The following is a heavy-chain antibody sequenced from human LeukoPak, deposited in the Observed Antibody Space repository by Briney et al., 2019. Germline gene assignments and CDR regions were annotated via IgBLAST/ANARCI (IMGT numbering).Heavy chain of an antibody. J-gene: IGHJ4*01. Sequence: GGSLRLSCVASGFIFNNYAMNWVRQAPGKGLEWVSGISGLGGSAYYAASVKGRFIISRDNSGNTLFFQLTNLRVEDTAVYYCARRGGSSWSSLDYWGHGTLVTVSS. CDR2: ISGLGGSA. CDR3: ARRGGSSWSSLDY. CDR1: GFIFNNYA. D-gene: IGHD6-13*01. V-gene: IGHV3-23*01.